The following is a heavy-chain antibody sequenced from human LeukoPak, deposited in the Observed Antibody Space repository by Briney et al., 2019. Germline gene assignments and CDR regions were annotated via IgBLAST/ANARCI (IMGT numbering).Heavy chain of an antibody. J-gene: IGHJ4*02. V-gene: IGHV4-59*01. CDR2: IYYSGST. CDR1: GGSISSYY. Sequence: SETLSLTCTVSGGSISSYYWSWIRQPPGKGLEWIGYIYYSGSTNYNPSLKSRVTISVDTSKNQFSLELNSVTAADTAVYYCARGGFYDSPDYWGQGTLVTVSS. CDR3: ARGGFYDSPDY. D-gene: IGHD3-22*01.